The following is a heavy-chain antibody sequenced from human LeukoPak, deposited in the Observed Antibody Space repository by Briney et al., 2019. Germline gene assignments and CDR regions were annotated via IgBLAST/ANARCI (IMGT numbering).Heavy chain of an antibody. Sequence: SETLSLTCTVSGGSISSYYWSWIRQSPGKGLEWIGYIYYSGSTNYNPSLKSRVTISVDTSKNQFSLKLSSVTAADTAVYYCARSQWLRLPNYWGQGTLVTVSS. CDR3: ARSQWLRLPNY. D-gene: IGHD5-12*01. CDR1: GGSISSYY. V-gene: IGHV4-59*01. CDR2: IYYSGST. J-gene: IGHJ4*02.